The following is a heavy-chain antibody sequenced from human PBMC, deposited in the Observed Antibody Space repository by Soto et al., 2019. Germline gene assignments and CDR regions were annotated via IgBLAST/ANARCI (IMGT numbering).Heavy chain of an antibody. D-gene: IGHD6-6*01. J-gene: IGHJ3*02. CDR2: INPNSGGT. CDR3: ASSYTSSSYAFDI. CDR1: GYTFTGYY. V-gene: IGHV1-2*04. Sequence: ASVKVSCKASGYTFTGYYMHWVRQAPGQGLEWMGWINPNSGGTNYAQKFQGWVTMTRDTSISTAYMELSRLRSDDTAVYYCASSYTSSSYAFDIWGQGTMVTVSS.